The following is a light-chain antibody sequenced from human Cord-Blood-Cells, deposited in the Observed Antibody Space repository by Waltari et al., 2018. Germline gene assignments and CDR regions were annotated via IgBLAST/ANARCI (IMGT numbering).Light chain of an antibody. CDR1: SSDVGRYNL. V-gene: IGLV2-23*01. Sequence: QSALTQPASVSGSPGQSITISCTGTSSDVGRYNLVSWYQQHPGKAPILMVYEGSKRPSGVSNRFSGSKSGNTASLTISGLQAEDEADYYCCSYAGSVVFGGGTKLTVL. CDR3: CSYAGSVV. CDR2: EGS. J-gene: IGLJ2*01.